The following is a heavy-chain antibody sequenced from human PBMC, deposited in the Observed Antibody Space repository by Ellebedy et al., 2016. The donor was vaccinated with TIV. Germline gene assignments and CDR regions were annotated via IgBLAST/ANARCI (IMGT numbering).Heavy chain of an antibody. CDR1: GFTFSSYA. CDR3: AKAPGHLTPSNWYFDL. V-gene: IGHV3-23*01. D-gene: IGHD2/OR15-2a*01. J-gene: IGHJ2*01. CDR2: ISGSGGST. Sequence: GGSLRLSXAASGFTFSSYAMSWVRQAPGKGLEWVSAISGSGGSTYYADSVKGRFTISRDNSKNTLYLQMNSLRAEDTAVYYCAKAPGHLTPSNWYFDLWGRGTLVTVSS.